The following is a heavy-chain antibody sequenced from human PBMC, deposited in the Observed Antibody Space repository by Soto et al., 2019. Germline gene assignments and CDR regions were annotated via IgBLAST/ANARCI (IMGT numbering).Heavy chain of an antibody. V-gene: IGHV3-21*01. CDR3: ARDLSSRWFPGAFDI. J-gene: IGHJ3*02. D-gene: IGHD6-13*01. CDR1: GFTFSSYS. Sequence: PGGSLRLSCAASGFTFSSYSMNWVRQAPGKGLEWVSSISSSSSYIYYADSVKGRFTISRDNAKNSLYLQMNSLRAEDTAVYYCARDLSSRWFPGAFDIWGQGTMVTVSS. CDR2: ISSSSSYI.